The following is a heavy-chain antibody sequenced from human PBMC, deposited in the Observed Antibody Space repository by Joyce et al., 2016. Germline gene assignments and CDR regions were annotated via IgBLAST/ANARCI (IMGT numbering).Heavy chain of an antibody. D-gene: IGHD1-1*01. CDR3: AVRAGTYSFDC. V-gene: IGHV3-48*04. CDR1: GLTFSDYS. Sequence: EVQLVESGGGLVQPGGSLRLSCVASGLTFSDYSMNWVRQAPGKGLEGVSYINSGRSSIYYADSVKGRFTISRDNAKNSLYLQMNSLGAEDTAVYYCAVRAGTYSFDCWGQGTLVTVSS. CDR2: INSGRSSI. J-gene: IGHJ4*02.